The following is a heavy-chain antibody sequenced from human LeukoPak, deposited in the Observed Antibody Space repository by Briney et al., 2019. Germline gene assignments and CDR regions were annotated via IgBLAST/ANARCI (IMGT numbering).Heavy chain of an antibody. V-gene: IGHV3-30-3*01. D-gene: IGHD3-22*01. CDR3: AREWEIVVVIDY. CDR2: ISYDGSNK. CDR1: GFTFSSYA. J-gene: IGHJ4*02. Sequence: PGGSLRLSCAASGFTFSSYAMSWVRQAPGKGLEWVAVISYDGSNKYYADSVKGRFTISRDNSKNTLYLQMNSLRAEDTAVYYCAREWEIVVVIDYWGQGTLVTVSS.